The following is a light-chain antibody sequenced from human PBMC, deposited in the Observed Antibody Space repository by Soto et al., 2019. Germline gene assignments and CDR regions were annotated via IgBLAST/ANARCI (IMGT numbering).Light chain of an antibody. V-gene: IGLV1-47*01. CDR2: RNN. CDR1: SYNIGSNF. J-gene: IGLJ3*02. CDR3: AAWDDSLSGWV. Sequence: QSVLTQPPSASGTPGQRVTISCSGSSYNIGSNFVYWYQQFPGTAPKLLIYRNNQRPSGVPDRFSGSKSGTSASLAISGLPSEDEADYYCAAWDDSLSGWVSGGGTKLTVL.